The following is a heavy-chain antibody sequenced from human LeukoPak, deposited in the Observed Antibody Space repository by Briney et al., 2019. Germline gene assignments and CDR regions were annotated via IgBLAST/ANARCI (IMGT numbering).Heavy chain of an antibody. J-gene: IGHJ3*01. D-gene: IGHD1-26*01. CDR1: GGSISSSRYY. Sequence: SETLSLTCTVSGGSISSSRYYWGWIRQPPGKGLEWIGSIYYSGSTYYNPSLKSRVTISVDTSKNQFSLNLSSVTAADTAVYYCAKASSLDAFDFWGQGTMVTVSS. CDR3: AKASSLDAFDF. CDR2: IYYSGST. V-gene: IGHV4-39*01.